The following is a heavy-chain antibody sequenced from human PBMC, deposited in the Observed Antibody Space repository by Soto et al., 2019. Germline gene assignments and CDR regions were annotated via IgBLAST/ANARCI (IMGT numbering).Heavy chain of an antibody. V-gene: IGHV2-5*02. CDR1: GFSLTTNGVG. D-gene: IGHD2-8*01. CDR2: IYWDDDH. Sequence: QIRLKESGPTLVRPTETLTLTCTFSGFSLTTNGVGVGWIRQPPGKALEWLALIYWDDDHRYSPSLKTRLTITKDTSKNQVVLTMTKLDPADTATYFCAREMYDSTYFDSWGQGTLVTVSS. CDR3: AREMYDSTYFDS. J-gene: IGHJ4*02.